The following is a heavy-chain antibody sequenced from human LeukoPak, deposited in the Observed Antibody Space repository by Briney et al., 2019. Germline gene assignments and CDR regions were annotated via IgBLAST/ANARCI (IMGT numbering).Heavy chain of an antibody. V-gene: IGHV3-48*03. CDR3: ARDSGGSSPFDY. CDR2: ISSSGSTI. Sequence: PSGGSLRLSCAASGFTFSSYAMSWVRQAPGKGLEWVSYISSSGSTIYYADSVKGRFTISRDNAKNSLYLQMNSLRAEDTAVYYCARDSGGSSPFDYWGQGTLVTVSS. J-gene: IGHJ4*02. D-gene: IGHD2-15*01. CDR1: GFTFSSYA.